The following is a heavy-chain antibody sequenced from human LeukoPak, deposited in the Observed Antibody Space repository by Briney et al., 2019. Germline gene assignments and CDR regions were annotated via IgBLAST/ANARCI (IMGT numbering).Heavy chain of an antibody. CDR1: GFTFGDYA. J-gene: IGHJ4*02. CDR2: IRSKAYGGTT. D-gene: IGHD3-3*01. V-gene: IGHV3-49*04. CDR3: TRDPEYGFWSGYYED. Sequence: GGSLRLSCAASGFTFGDYAMSWVRQAPGKGLEWVGFIRSKAYGGTTEYAASVKGRFTISRDDSKSIAYLQMNSLKTEDTAVYYCTRDPEYGFWSGYYEDWGQGTLVTVSS.